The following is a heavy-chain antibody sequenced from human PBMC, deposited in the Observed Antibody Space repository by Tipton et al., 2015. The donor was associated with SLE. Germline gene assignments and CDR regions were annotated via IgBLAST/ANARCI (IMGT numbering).Heavy chain of an antibody. V-gene: IGHV4-59*05. J-gene: IGHJ3*02. CDR2: VYYSGTT. CDR3: ARQYYEWPGAAFDI. Sequence: TLSLTCTVSGGSISSYFWSWIRQPAGKGLEWIGSVYYSGTTYDSPSLKSRVTISVDTSKNQFSLRLSSVTAADTAVYYCARQYYEWPGAAFDIWGQGTMVTVSS. D-gene: IGHD3-3*01. CDR1: GGSISSYF.